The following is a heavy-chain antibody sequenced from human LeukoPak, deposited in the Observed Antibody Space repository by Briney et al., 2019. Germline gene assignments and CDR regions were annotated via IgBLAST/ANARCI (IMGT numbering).Heavy chain of an antibody. Sequence: GASVKVSCKSSGYTFTGYYMHWVRQAPGQGREWMGWINPNSGGTNYAQKFQGSVTMTRDPSISTAYMELSRLRSDDTAVYYCARDRWDYDSSGCFDYWGQGTLVTVSS. D-gene: IGHD3-22*01. J-gene: IGHJ4*02. V-gene: IGHV1-2*02. CDR3: ARDRWDYDSSGCFDY. CDR1: GYTFTGYY. CDR2: INPNSGGT.